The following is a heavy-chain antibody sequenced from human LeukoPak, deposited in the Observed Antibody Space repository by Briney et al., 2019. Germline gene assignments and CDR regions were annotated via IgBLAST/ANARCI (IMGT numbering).Heavy chain of an antibody. V-gene: IGHV4-34*01. J-gene: IGHJ6*02. CDR3: AVLMRHYGIDV. CDR1: GGSLSGNY. D-gene: IGHD3-9*01. Sequence: SETLSLTCAVHGGSLSGNYWNWIRQTPGKGPEWLGDINYDGHTNYNPSLESRLTTSVDSSKNQFALTLRSVTAADAAVYYCAVLMRHYGIDVWGQGTTVTVPS. CDR2: INYDGHT.